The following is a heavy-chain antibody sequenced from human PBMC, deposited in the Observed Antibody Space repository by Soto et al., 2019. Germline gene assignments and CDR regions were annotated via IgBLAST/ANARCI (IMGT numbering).Heavy chain of an antibody. J-gene: IGHJ5*01. CDR1: GGSISSNY. D-gene: IGHD3-3*01. CDR3: ARHERITIFESWFDS. CDR2: IYYSGST. V-gene: IGHV4-59*08. Sequence: PSETLSLTCTVSGGSISSNYWSWIRQPPGKGLEWIGYIYYSGSTSYNPSLKSRVTISVDTPKNQFSLKLSSVTAADTAVYYCARHERITIFESWFDSWGQGSLVTVSS.